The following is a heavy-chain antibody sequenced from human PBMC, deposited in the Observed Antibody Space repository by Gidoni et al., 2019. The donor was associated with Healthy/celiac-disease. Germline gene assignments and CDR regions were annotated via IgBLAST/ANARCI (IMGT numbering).Heavy chain of an antibody. Sequence: QLQLQESGPGLVQPSETLSLTCTVSGGSISSSSYYWGWIRQPPGKGLEWIGSIYYSGSTYYNPSLKSRVTISVDTSKNQFSLKLSSVTAADTAVYYCARMIVVVPAAIGDNWFDPWGQGTLVTVSS. J-gene: IGHJ5*02. CDR2: IYYSGST. CDR3: ARMIVVVPAAIGDNWFDP. V-gene: IGHV4-39*01. D-gene: IGHD2-2*01. CDR1: GGSISSSSYY.